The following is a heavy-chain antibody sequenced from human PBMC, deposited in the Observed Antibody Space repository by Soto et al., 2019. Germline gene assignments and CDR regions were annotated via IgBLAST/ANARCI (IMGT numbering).Heavy chain of an antibody. CDR3: ARDPRSITGTTSSEDFQH. Sequence: QAQLMQSGAEVKKPGSSVKVSCKASGGTFSGYAISWVRQAPGQGLEWMGRIIPILGITNYAQKFQGRITIAADESTGTVYMDLRSLRSEDTAVYYCARDPRSITGTTSSEDFQHWGQGTLVSVSS. D-gene: IGHD1-20*01. CDR2: IIPILGIT. V-gene: IGHV1-69*18. CDR1: GGTFSGYA. J-gene: IGHJ1*01.